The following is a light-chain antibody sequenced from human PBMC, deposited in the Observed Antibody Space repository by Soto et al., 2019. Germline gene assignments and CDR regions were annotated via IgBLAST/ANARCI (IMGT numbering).Light chain of an antibody. CDR2: DAS. CDR1: QSVYSSY. Sequence: EIVLTQSPGTLSLSPGERATLSCRASQSVYSSYLAWYQQRPGQAPRLLIYDASNRATGIPARFSGSGSGTDFTLTINSLEPEDFAVYYCQQRSNWPSITFGQGTRLETK. J-gene: IGKJ5*01. CDR3: QQRSNWPSIT. V-gene: IGKV3-11*01.